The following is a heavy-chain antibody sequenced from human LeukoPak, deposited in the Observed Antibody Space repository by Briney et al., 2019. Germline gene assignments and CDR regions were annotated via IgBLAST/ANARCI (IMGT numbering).Heavy chain of an antibody. CDR1: GFTFGDYA. CDR3: TRHQLDYYYYGMDA. Sequence: PGGSLRLSCTASGFTFGDYAMSWVRQAPGKGLEWVGFIRSKAYGGTTEYAASVKGRFTISRDDSKSIAYLQMNSLKTEDTAVYYCTRHQLDYYYYGMDAWGQGTTVTVSS. D-gene: IGHD1-1*01. V-gene: IGHV3-49*04. CDR2: IRSKAYGGTT. J-gene: IGHJ6*02.